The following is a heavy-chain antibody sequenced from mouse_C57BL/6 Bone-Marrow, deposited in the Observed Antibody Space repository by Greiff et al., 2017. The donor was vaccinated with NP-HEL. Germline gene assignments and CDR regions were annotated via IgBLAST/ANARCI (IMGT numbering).Heavy chain of an antibody. Sequence: VHVKQSGAELVRPGASVKLSCTASGFNIKDDYMHWVKQRPEQGLAWIGWIDPENGDTEYASKFQGKATITADTSSNTSYLQLSSLTSEDTAVYYCTTCYGYASFAYWGQGTLVTVSA. J-gene: IGHJ3*01. CDR3: TTCYGYASFAY. CDR1: GFNIKDDY. D-gene: IGHD2-2*01. CDR2: IDPENGDT. V-gene: IGHV14-4*01.